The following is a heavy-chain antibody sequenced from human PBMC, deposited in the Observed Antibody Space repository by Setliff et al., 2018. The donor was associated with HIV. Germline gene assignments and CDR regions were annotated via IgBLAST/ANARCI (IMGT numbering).Heavy chain of an antibody. CDR2: ISWDSGSL. Sequence: GGSLRLSCAASGFNFSSHTMNWIRQAPGKGLEWVSGISWDSGSLGYADSVRGRFTISRDNAKNSLVLEMNSLRPEDTAIYYCVRVVVIMGTGPHLDYWGQGALVTVSS. J-gene: IGHJ4*02. D-gene: IGHD3-22*01. V-gene: IGHV3-9*01. CDR3: VRVVVIMGTGPHLDY. CDR1: GFNFSSHT.